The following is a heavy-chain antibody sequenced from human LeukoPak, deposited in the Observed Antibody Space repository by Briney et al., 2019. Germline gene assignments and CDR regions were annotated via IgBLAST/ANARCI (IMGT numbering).Heavy chain of an antibody. D-gene: IGHD1-14*01. V-gene: IGHV3-30*02. CDR1: GFTFSSYG. CDR3: ARDHRNAFDI. J-gene: IGHJ3*02. Sequence: PGGSLRLSCAASGFTFSSYGMHWVRQAPGKGLEWVAFIRYDGSNKYYADSVKGRFTISRENAKNSLYLQMNSLRAGDTAVYYCARDHRNAFDIWGQGTMVTVSS. CDR2: IRYDGSNK.